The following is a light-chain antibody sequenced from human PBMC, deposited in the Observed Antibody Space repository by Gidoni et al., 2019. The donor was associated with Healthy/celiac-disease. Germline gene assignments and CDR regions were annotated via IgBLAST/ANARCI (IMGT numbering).Light chain of an antibody. V-gene: IGKV3-15*01. Sequence: IVISQPPATRSVSPGERATLSCRASQSVSSNLPWYQQKPGQAPSLIIYGASTRATGIPARFSGSGYGTEFTLTISSLQSEDFAVYYCQQYKNWPPYTFGQGTKLEIK. J-gene: IGKJ2*01. CDR1: QSVSSN. CDR2: GAS. CDR3: QQYKNWPPYT.